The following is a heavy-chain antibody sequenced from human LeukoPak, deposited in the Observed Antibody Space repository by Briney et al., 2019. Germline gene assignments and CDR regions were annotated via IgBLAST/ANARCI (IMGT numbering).Heavy chain of an antibody. CDR3: ARRGRYCSGGSCSNSDGMDV. Sequence: ASVKVSCTASGYTFTSYYMHWVRQAPGQGLEWMGIINPSGSSTSYAQKFQGRVTMTRDTSTSTVYMEVSSLRSEDTAVYCCARRGRYCSGGSCSNSDGMDVWGQGTTVTVSS. J-gene: IGHJ6*02. D-gene: IGHD2-15*01. CDR1: GYTFTSYY. CDR2: INPSGSST. V-gene: IGHV1-46*01.